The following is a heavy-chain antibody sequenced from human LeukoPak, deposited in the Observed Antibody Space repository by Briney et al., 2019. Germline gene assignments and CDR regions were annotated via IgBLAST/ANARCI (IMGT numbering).Heavy chain of an antibody. Sequence: SGGSLRLSCAASGFTFDDYAMNWVRQAPGKGLEWVANIKLDGSETHYADSVEGRFTISRDNARNSLYLQMHSLRVEDTAVYYCARERNTYYYGSGSYYNWGQGTLVTVSS. J-gene: IGHJ4*02. V-gene: IGHV3-7*01. CDR2: IKLDGSET. CDR3: ARERNTYYYGSGSYYN. CDR1: GFTFDDYA. D-gene: IGHD3-10*01.